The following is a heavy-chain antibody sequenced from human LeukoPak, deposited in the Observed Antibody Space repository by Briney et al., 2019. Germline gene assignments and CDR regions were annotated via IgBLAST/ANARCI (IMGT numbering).Heavy chain of an antibody. Sequence: GGSLRLSCAASGFTFSDYYMSWIRQAPGKGLEWVSYISSSGSTIYYADSVKGRFTISRDNSKNTLYLQMNSLRAEDTAVYYCARDMLEGDIVVVPAAPRYWGQGTLVTVSS. CDR3: ARDMLEGDIVVVPAAPRY. J-gene: IGHJ4*02. CDR2: ISSSGSTI. CDR1: GFTFSDYY. V-gene: IGHV3-11*04. D-gene: IGHD2-2*01.